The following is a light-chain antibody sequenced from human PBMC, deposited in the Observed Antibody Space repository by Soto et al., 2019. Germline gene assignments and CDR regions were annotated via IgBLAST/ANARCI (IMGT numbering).Light chain of an antibody. J-gene: IGKJ4*01. CDR3: QQRSSWPST. CDR1: QSVGSY. Sequence: EIVLTQSPATLSLSPGDRATLSCRASQSVGSYLAWYQQKPGQAPRLLIYDASNRATGIPARFSGSGSGTDFTLTITSLEPEDFAVYYCQQRSSWPSTFGGGTKVEIK. CDR2: DAS. V-gene: IGKV3-11*01.